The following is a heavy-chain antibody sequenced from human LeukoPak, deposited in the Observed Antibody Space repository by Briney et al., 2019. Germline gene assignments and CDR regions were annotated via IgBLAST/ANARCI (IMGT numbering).Heavy chain of an antibody. J-gene: IGHJ4*02. V-gene: IGHV1-18*01. Sequence: ASVTVSCKASGYTFTSYGISWVRHAPGQGLEWMGWISAYNGNTNYAQKLQGRVTMTTDTSTSTAYMELRSLRSDDTAVYYCARVVAGRNYLDYWGQGTLVTVSS. D-gene: IGHD6-19*01. CDR2: ISAYNGNT. CDR3: ARVVAGRNYLDY. CDR1: GYTFTSYG.